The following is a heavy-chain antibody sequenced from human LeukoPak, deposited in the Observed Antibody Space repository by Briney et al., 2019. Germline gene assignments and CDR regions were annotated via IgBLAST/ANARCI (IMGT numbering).Heavy chain of an antibody. V-gene: IGHV1-18*01. J-gene: IGHJ4*02. CDR1: GYTFSIYA. CDR3: ARCGATVTMFFDY. D-gene: IGHD4-17*01. Sequence: GASVKVSCKASGYTFSIYAITWVRQAPGQGLEWMGFISADNGDTNYAQKFQVRVTMTTDTYTNTAYMELRSLRPDDTAVYYCARCGATVTMFFDYWGQGTLVTVSS. CDR2: ISADNGDT.